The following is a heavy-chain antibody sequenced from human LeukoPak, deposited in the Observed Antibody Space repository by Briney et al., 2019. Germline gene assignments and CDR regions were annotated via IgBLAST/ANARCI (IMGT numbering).Heavy chain of an antibody. CDR3: ARGDGWELRQWYFDL. V-gene: IGHV1-2*06. D-gene: IGHD1-26*01. J-gene: IGHJ2*01. CDR1: GYTLTGYY. Sequence: ASVKVSCKASGYTLTGYYMHWVRQAPGQGLEWMGRINPNSGGTNYAQKFQGRVTMTRDTSISTAYMELSRLRSDDTAVYYCARGDGWELRQWYFDLWGRGTLVTVSS. CDR2: INPNSGGT.